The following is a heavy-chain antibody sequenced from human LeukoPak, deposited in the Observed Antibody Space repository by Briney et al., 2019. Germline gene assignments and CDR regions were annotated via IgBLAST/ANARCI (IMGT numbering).Heavy chain of an antibody. D-gene: IGHD4-11*01. CDR2: IYYNGNS. V-gene: IGHV4-59*08. CDR1: GGSITSYH. J-gene: IGHJ4*02. CDR3: ARHGGTRITLVEVYYFDY. Sequence: SETLSLTCIVSGGSITSYHWSWIRQPPGKGLEWIGYIYYNGNSNYNPSLKSRVTISVDTSKNQFSLKLSSVTAADTAVYYCARHGGTRITLVEVYYFDYWGQGNLVTVSS.